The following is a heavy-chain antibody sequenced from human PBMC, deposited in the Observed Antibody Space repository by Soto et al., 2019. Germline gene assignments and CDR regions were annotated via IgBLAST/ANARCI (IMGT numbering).Heavy chain of an antibody. V-gene: IGHV1-18*01. CDR1: GYRFTSYG. CDR2: ISPYTGNT. Sequence: ASVKVSCKASGYRFTSYGFSWVRQAPGQGLEWMGWISPYTGNTNYAQKLQGRVTMTTDTSTSTVYMELRSLRYDDTAVYYCAGEEGYCSGGSCHNWFDTWGQGTLVTVSS. J-gene: IGHJ5*02. CDR3: AGEEGYCSGGSCHNWFDT. D-gene: IGHD2-15*01.